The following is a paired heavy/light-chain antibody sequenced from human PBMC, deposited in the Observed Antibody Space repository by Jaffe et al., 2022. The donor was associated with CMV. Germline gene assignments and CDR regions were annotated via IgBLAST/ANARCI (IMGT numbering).Light chain of an antibody. CDR2: GAS. Sequence: EIVLTQSPATLSVSPGERATLSCRASQSVSTNLTWFQQKPGQAPRLLIYGASTRATAIPARFSGSGSGTEFTLTINSLQSEDFAVYFCQQCHNWPITFGQGTRLEIK. CDR1: QSVSTN. CDR3: QQCHNWPIT. V-gene: IGKV3-15*01. J-gene: IGKJ5*01.
Heavy chain of an antibody. CDR1: GFSFSGYD. CDR3: ARARYDFVYYFQYMDV. Sequence: EVQLVESGGGLVQPGGSLRLSCAASGFSFSGYDMNWVRQAPGKGLEWVSYIRSGSSSIHYADSVKGRFTISRDNAKNSAYLQMNSLRAEDTAVYYCARARYDFVYYFQYMDVWGKGTTVTVSS. D-gene: IGHD3-3*01. J-gene: IGHJ6*03. CDR2: IRSGSSSI. V-gene: IGHV3-48*03.